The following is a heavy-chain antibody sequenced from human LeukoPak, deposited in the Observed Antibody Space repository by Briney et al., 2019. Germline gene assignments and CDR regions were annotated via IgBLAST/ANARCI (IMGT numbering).Heavy chain of an antibody. CDR3: ARAHSIASYYYGVDV. Sequence: SETLSLTCTVSGGSISSSYSYWGWIRRPPGKGLEWIGNIYYSGNTYYSPSLTSRVTLSVDTSENQFSLKLSSVTAADTAVYYCARAHSIASYYYGVDVWGQGTTVTVSS. CDR1: GGSISSSYSY. V-gene: IGHV4-39*07. CDR2: IYYSGNT. J-gene: IGHJ6*02. D-gene: IGHD2/OR15-2a*01.